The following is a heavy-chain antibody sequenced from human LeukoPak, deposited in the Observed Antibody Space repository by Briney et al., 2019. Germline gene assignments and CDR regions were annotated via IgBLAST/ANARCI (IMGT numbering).Heavy chain of an antibody. V-gene: IGHV4-34*01. CDR3: ARGKYVYSIAGWFDP. CDR2: IYYSGST. J-gene: IGHJ5*02. D-gene: IGHD2-15*01. CDR1: GGSFSGYY. Sequence: SETLSLTCAVYGGSFSGYYWTWIRQPPGKGLEWIGYIYYSGSTYYNPSLKSRVTMSIDTSKNQFSLKLSSVTAADTAVYYCARGKYVYSIAGWFDPWGQGTLATVSS.